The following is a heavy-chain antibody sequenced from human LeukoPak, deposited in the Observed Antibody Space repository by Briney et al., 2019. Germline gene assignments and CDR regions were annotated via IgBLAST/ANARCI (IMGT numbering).Heavy chain of an antibody. J-gene: IGHJ5*02. Sequence: SETLSLTCAVYGGSFSGYYWSWIRQPPGKGLEWIGYIYYSGSTNYNPSLKSRVTISVDTSKNQFSLKLSSVTAADTAVYYCARTVVVTAPNWFDPWGQGTLVTVSS. CDR3: ARTVVVTAPNWFDP. CDR2: IYYSGST. D-gene: IGHD2-21*02. CDR1: GGSFSGYY. V-gene: IGHV4-59*01.